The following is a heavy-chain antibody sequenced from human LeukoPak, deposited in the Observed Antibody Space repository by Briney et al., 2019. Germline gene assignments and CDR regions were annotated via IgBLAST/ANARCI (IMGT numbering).Heavy chain of an antibody. CDR3: AKGKVGSSSSSLDC. D-gene: IGHD1-26*01. CDR1: GFTLSTYA. V-gene: IGHV3-30*04. J-gene: IGHJ4*02. CDR2: VSYDGRDR. Sequence: GGSLRLSCAASGFTLSTYAIHWVRQAPGKGLEWVAVVSYDGRDRYYADPVKGRFIISRDNPKNMVFLQMNNLRSEDTSVHYCAKGKVGSSSSSLDCWGQGALVTVSS.